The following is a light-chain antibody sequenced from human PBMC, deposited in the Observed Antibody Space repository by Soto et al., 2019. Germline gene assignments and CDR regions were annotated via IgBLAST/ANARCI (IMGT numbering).Light chain of an antibody. CDR3: SSYTSSSTREV. V-gene: IGLV2-14*01. CDR1: SSDVGGYNY. CDR2: DVS. J-gene: IGLJ2*01. Sequence: QSALTQPASVSGSPGQSITISCTGTSSDVGGYNYVSWYQQHPGKAPKLMIYDVSNRPSGVSTRFSGSKSGNTASLTISGLQAEDEADYYCSSYTSSSTREVFGGGTKLTVL.